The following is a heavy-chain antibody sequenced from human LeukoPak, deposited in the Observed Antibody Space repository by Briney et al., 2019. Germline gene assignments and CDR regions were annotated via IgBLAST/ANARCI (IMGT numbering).Heavy chain of an antibody. CDR1: GGSISSGGYY. CDR2: IYYSGST. V-gene: IGHV4-61*08. CDR3: ARGLAAAGTEIDY. D-gene: IGHD6-13*01. Sequence: SQTLSLTCTVSGGSISSGGYYWSWIRQPPGKGLEWIGYIYYSGSTNYNPSLKSRVTISVDTSKNQFSLKLSSVTAADTAVYYCARGLAAAGTEIDYWGQGTLVTVSS. J-gene: IGHJ4*02.